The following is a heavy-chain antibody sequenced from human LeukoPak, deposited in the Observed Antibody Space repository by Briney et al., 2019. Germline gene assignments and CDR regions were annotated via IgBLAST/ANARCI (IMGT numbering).Heavy chain of an antibody. D-gene: IGHD3-9*01. V-gene: IGHV4-34*01. CDR1: GGSFSGYY. CDR2: INHSGST. Sequence: SETLSLTCAVYGGSFSGYYWSWIRQPPGKGLEWIGEINHSGSTNYNPSLRSRVTISVDTSKNQFSLKLSSVTAADTAVYYCARVVDDILTGFDYWGQGTLVTVSS. J-gene: IGHJ4*02. CDR3: ARVVDDILTGFDY.